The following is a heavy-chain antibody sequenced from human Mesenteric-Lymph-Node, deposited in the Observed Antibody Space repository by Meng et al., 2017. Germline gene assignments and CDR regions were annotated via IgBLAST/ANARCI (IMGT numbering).Heavy chain of an antibody. J-gene: IGHJ4*02. V-gene: IGHV4-34*01. D-gene: IGHD2-2*01. CDR3: ARLPTSAAAIRETFDN. CDR1: GGSFSGYY. Sequence: SETLSLTCAVYGGSFSGYYWSGIRQPPGKGREWIGEINHSGRTNYNPSLKSRVTISVDTSKNQFSLHLSSVTAADTAVYYCARLPTSAAAIRETFDNWGQGTLVTVSS. CDR2: INHSGRT.